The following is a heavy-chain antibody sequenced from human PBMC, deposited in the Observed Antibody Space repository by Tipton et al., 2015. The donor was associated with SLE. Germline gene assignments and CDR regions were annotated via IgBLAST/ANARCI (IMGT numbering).Heavy chain of an antibody. J-gene: IGHJ5*02. CDR2: IYYSGST. CDR1: GGSITGYY. CDR3: ARGRDYGGWFDP. V-gene: IGHV4-59*01. Sequence: TLSLTCTVSGGSITGYYWSWIRQPPGKGLEWIGNIYYSGSTNYNPSLKSRVTISVDTSNNQFPLKLNSVTAADTAVYYCARGRDYGGWFDPWGQGTLVTVSS. D-gene: IGHD4-17*01.